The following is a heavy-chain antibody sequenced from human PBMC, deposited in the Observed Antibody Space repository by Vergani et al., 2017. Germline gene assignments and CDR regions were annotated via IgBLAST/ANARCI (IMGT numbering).Heavy chain of an antibody. J-gene: IGHJ4*02. CDR2: IYPGDSDT. V-gene: IGHV5-51*01. CDR3: AGSVDSSDPFDY. CDR1: GYSFNSYW. Sequence: EVPLVQSGAEVKTPGESLKISCKGSGYSFNSYWIGWGRRMPGEGLECMGIIYPGDSDTRYSPSFQGQVTISADKSISTAYLQWSGLKASDTAMYYCAGSVDSSDPFDYWGQGTLVTVSS. D-gene: IGHD3-22*01.